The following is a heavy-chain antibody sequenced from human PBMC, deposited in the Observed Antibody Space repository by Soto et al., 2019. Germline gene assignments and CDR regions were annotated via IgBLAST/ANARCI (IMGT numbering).Heavy chain of an antibody. CDR2: LYNTGST. CDR1: GASISRYY. V-gene: IGHV4-59*12. D-gene: IGHD2-8*01. J-gene: IGHJ4*02. Sequence: SETLSLTCTVSGASISRYYWSWIRQSPGKGLEWIGYLYNTGSTIYNPSLKSRVTISVDTSQNQFSLKLNSVTAADTAVYYCAGKPNALSYFYYWGQGALVTVSS. CDR3: AGKPNALSYFYY.